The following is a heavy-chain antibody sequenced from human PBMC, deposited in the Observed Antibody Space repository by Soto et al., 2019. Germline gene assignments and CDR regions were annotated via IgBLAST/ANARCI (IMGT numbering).Heavy chain of an antibody. D-gene: IGHD5-12*01. Sequence: QVQLVESGGGVVQPGRSLRPSCAASGFTFSSYAMHWVRQAPGKGLEWVAVISYDGSNKYYADSVKGRFTISRDNSKNTLYLQMNSLRAEDTAVYYCAREYGLEMATLDYWGQGTLVTVSS. CDR2: ISYDGSNK. J-gene: IGHJ4*02. CDR1: GFTFSSYA. CDR3: AREYGLEMATLDY. V-gene: IGHV3-30-3*01.